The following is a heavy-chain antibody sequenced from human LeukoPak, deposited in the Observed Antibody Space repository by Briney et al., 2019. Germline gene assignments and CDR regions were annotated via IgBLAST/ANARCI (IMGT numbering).Heavy chain of an antibody. CDR1: GYSFKNYW. J-gene: IGHJ6*02. Sequence: GGCLKISCKGSGYSFKNYWIAWVRQMPGKGLEWMGIIYPGDSSTRYNPSFQGQVTISADKSISTAYLQWSSLKASDTAEYYCARQGFVASYGVDVWGQGTTVTVSS. CDR3: ARQGFVASYGVDV. V-gene: IGHV5-51*01. CDR2: IYPGDSST.